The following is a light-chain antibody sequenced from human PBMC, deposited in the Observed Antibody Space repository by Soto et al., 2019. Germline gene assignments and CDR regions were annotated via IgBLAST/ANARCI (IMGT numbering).Light chain of an antibody. CDR2: AAA. Sequence: AIRMTQSPSSISASTGYRVTITCRASQGISSFLAWYQQKPGKAPKLLIYAAATLQRGAPSRFSASGSGTDFTLTIGRLQSEDFATYFCQQYLSYPYTCGQGTKLEI. CDR1: QGISSF. CDR3: QQYLSYPYT. V-gene: IGKV1-8*01. J-gene: IGKJ2*01.